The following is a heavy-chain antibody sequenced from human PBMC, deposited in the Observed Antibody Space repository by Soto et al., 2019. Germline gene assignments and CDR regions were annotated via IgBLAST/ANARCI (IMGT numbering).Heavy chain of an antibody. CDR2: IRSKANNYAT. CDR3: TRWVSSCGVGRLDP. CDR1: GFTFSSSA. J-gene: IGHJ5*02. D-gene: IGHD2-8*01. V-gene: IGHV3-73*01. Sequence: GGSLRLSCAASGFTFSSSAMHWVRQACGKGLEWVGRIRSKANNYATEEAASVKGRFTISRDDSKNTAYLHMNSLESEDTSVYYCTRWVSSCGVGRLDPWGQGTLVTVSS.